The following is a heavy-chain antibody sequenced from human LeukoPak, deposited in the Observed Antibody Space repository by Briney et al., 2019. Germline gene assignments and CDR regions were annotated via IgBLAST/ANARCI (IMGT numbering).Heavy chain of an antibody. V-gene: IGHV3-23*01. CDR1: GITLSNYG. Sequence: GGSLRLSCAVSGITLSNYGMSWVRQAPGKGLEWVAGISDRGSRTNYADSVKGRFTISTDHPKNTLYLQMNSLRAEGTAVYFCAKRGVVIRVIRVGFHKEAYYFDSWGQGALVTVSS. J-gene: IGHJ4*02. D-gene: IGHD3-22*01. CDR3: AKRGVVIRVIRVGFHKEAYYFDS. CDR2: ISDRGSRT.